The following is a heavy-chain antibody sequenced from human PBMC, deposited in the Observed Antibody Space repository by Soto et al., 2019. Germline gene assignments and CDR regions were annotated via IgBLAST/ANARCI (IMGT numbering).Heavy chain of an antibody. J-gene: IGHJ6*02. V-gene: IGHV4-34*01. Sequence: PSETLSITCAFYGGSFSGYYWCWIRQPPGKGLELIGEINHSGSTNYNPSLKSRVTISVDTSKNQFSLKLSSVTAGDTAGYYCARGQWDVVVPAAIGHNYYGMDVWGQGTTVTVS. D-gene: IGHD2-2*02. CDR2: INHSGST. CDR3: ARGQWDVVVPAAIGHNYYGMDV. CDR1: GGSFSGYY.